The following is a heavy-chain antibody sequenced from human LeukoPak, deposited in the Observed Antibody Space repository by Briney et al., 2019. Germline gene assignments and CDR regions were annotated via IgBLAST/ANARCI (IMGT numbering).Heavy chain of an antibody. D-gene: IGHD3-22*01. J-gene: IGHJ4*02. V-gene: IGHV4-59*01. CDR2: IYYTGNT. Sequence: SETLSLTCTISGGSINGYYWTWIRRPPGKGLDYIGYIYYTGNTEYNPSLKSRVTISVDMSQNQFSLKLSSVTAADTAVYYCARDNSDSSGYYYCDYWGQGTLVTVSS. CDR1: GGSINGYY. CDR3: ARDNSDSSGYYYCDY.